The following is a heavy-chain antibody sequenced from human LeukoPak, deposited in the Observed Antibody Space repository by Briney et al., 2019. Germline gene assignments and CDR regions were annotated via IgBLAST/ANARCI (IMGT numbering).Heavy chain of an antibody. J-gene: IGHJ4*02. D-gene: IGHD2-15*01. Sequence: GGSLRLSCAGSGFTFSSNDMSWVRQPPGKGLEWVSYISITSKTIKYADSVKGRFTISRDNAKNSLYLQMNSLRDEDTAVYYCARLVGSRSCSGGTCYSDYWGQGTLVTVSS. CDR3: ARLVGSRSCSGGTCYSDY. V-gene: IGHV3-48*02. CDR2: ISITSKTI. CDR1: GFTFSSND.